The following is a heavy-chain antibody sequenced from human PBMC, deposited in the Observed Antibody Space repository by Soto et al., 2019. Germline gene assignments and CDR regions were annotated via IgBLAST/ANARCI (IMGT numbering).Heavy chain of an antibody. CDR1: GYTFTSYA. CDR3: ARDFGSSGWYGAFDI. Sequence: ASVKVSCKASGYTFTSYAMHWVRQAPGQRLEWMGWINAGNGNTKYSQKFQGRVTITRDTSASTAYMELSSLRSEDTAVYYCARDFGSSGWYGAFDIWGQWTMVTVSS. V-gene: IGHV1-3*01. D-gene: IGHD6-19*01. CDR2: INAGNGNT. J-gene: IGHJ3*02.